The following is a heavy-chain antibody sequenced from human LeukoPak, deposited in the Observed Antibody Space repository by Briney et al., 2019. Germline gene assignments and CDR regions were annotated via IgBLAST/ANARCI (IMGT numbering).Heavy chain of an antibody. D-gene: IGHD5-12*01. J-gene: IGHJ4*02. CDR2: ISAYNGNT. CDR3: ARGDIVGTSLPFNC. Sequence: ASVKVSCKASGYTFTGYYMHWVRQAPGQGLEWMGWISAYNGNTNYAQKLQGRVTMTTDTSTSTAYMELRSLRSDDTAVYYCARGDIVGTSLPFNCWGQGTLVTVSS. V-gene: IGHV1-18*04. CDR1: GYTFTGYY.